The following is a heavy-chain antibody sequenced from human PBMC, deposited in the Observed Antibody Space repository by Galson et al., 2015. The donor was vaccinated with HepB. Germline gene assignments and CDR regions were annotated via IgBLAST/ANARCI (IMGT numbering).Heavy chain of an antibody. V-gene: IGHV3-23*01. J-gene: IGHJ6*02. D-gene: IGHD2-8*01. CDR1: GFTFSSYA. CDR3: TTEGYCTNGVCYQPEQGGYGMDV. CDR2: ISGSGGST. Sequence: SLRLSCAASGFTFSSYAMSWVRQAPGKGLEWVSAISGSGGSTYYADSVKGRFTISRDNSKNTLYLQMNSLRAEDTAVYYCTTEGYCTNGVCYQPEQGGYGMDVWGQGTTGTVSS.